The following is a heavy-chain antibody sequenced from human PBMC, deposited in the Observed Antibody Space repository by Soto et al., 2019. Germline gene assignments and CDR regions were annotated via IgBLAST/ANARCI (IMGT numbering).Heavy chain of an antibody. CDR3: ARDREYSGFYYGMDV. Sequence: PGGSLRLSCEASGFTFSRNAMHWVRQAPGKGLEWVAVISFDGNNQYYTDSVKGRFTISRDNSKNTLDLQMNSLRREDTAVYYCARDREYSGFYYGMDVWGQGTKVTVSS. CDR2: ISFDGNNQ. J-gene: IGHJ6*02. CDR1: GFTFSRNA. V-gene: IGHV3-30-3*01. D-gene: IGHD5-12*01.